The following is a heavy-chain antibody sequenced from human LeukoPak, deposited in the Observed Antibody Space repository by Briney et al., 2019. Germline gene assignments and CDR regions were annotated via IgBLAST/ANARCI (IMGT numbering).Heavy chain of an antibody. Sequence: GGSLRLSCAASGFTFSSYAMHWVRQAPGKGLEWVAVISYDGSNKYYADSVKGRFTISRDNSKNTLYLQMNSLRAEDTAVYYCASGDFWSGPLDYWGQGTLVTVSS. CDR2: ISYDGSNK. V-gene: IGHV3-30-3*01. CDR1: GFTFSSYA. CDR3: ASGDFWSGPLDY. J-gene: IGHJ4*02. D-gene: IGHD3-3*01.